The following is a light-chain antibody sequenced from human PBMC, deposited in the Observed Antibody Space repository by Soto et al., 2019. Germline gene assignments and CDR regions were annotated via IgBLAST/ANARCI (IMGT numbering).Light chain of an antibody. CDR3: QQYNSYCWT. CDR1: QSINSW. J-gene: IGKJ1*01. V-gene: IGKV1-5*03. Sequence: DVQMTQSPSTLSASVGDRVTITCRASQSINSWLAWYQQKPGKAPKLLIYKASTLESGVPSRFSGSGSGTEFTLTISSLQPHDFATYYCQQYNSYCWTFGQGTKVEIK. CDR2: KAS.